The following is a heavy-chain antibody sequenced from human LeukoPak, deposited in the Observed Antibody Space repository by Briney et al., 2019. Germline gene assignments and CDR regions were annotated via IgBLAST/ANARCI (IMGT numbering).Heavy chain of an antibody. CDR2: INPNSGGT. D-gene: IGHD6-13*01. Sequence: GASVKVSCKTSGYTFTGYYMHWVRQAPGQGLEWMGWINPNSGGTNYAQKFQGRVTVTRDTSISTAYMELSRLRSDDTALYYCARIGISARGTNFHHWGQGTLVTVSS. J-gene: IGHJ1*01. CDR1: GYTFTGYY. CDR3: ARIGISARGTNFHH. V-gene: IGHV1-2*02.